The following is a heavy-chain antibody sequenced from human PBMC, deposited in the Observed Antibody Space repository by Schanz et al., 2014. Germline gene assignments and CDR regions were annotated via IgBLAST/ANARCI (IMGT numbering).Heavy chain of an antibody. V-gene: IGHV3-21*01. Sequence: EVHLVESGGGLVKRGGSLRLSCAASGFTISSYSMNWVRQAPGKGLEWVSSISSSGSYIYYADSVKGRFSISRDNAKKTLSLQMISLRAEDTAIYFCTRSYYDFSWGSYRFRAFDIWGQGTTVIVSS. CDR3: TRSYYDFSWGSYRFRAFDI. J-gene: IGHJ3*02. CDR1: GFTISSYS. CDR2: ISSSGSYI. D-gene: IGHD3-16*02.